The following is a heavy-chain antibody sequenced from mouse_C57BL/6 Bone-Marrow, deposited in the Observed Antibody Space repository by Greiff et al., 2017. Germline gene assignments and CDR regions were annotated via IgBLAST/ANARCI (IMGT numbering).Heavy chain of an antibody. V-gene: IGHV1-55*01. D-gene: IGHD2-10*01. CDR2: IYPGSGST. J-gene: IGHJ4*01. Sequence: QVQLQQSGAELVKPGASVKMSCKASGYTFTSYWITWVKQRPGQGLEWIGDIYPGSGSTNYNEKFKSKATLTVDTSSSTAYMQLSSLTSEDSAVYYCARGECLLFLDYAMDYWGQGTSVTVSS. CDR3: ARGECLLFLDYAMDY. CDR1: GYTFTSYW.